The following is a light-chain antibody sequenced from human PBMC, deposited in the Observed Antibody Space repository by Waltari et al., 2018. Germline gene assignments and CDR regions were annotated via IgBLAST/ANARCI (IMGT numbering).Light chain of an antibody. CDR1: QSVGRT. V-gene: IGKV3-20*01. CDR3: QHYVRLPAT. CDR2: AAS. J-gene: IGKJ1*01. Sequence: EIVFTHSPHTLSLSPGERATLSYRPSQSVGRTLAWYQQKPGQAPRLLIYAASNRAIGIPDRFSGGGSGTDFGLTISRLGPEDFAGNYCQHYVRLPATFGQGTKVAIK.